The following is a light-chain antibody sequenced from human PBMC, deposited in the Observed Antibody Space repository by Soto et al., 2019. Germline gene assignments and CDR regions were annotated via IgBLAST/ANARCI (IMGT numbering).Light chain of an antibody. V-gene: IGLV1-40*01. J-gene: IGLJ2*01. Sequence: QSVLTQPPSVSGATGQRVTISCTGSNSNIGAGYDVNWYQQLPGLVPKLLIYGSTRRPSGVPERFSGSKSDTSASLAITGLQAEDEAHYHCHSYDSSLTVVLFGGGTKLTVL. CDR2: GST. CDR1: NSNIGAGYD. CDR3: HSYDSSLTVVL.